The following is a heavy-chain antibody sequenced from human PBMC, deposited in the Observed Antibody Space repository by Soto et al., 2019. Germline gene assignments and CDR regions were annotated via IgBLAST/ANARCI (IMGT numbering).Heavy chain of an antibody. CDR2: ISSSSSTI. J-gene: IGHJ6*04. CDR3: TRGGTVYDLFLDV. CDR1: GFTFSSYS. V-gene: IGHV3-48*01. D-gene: IGHD5-12*01. Sequence: GGSLRLSCAASGFTFSSYSMNWVRQAPGKGLEWVSYISSSSSTIYYADSVKGRFTISRDNAKNSLYLQMNSLRAEDSAVYYCTRGGTVYDLFLDVWGTGTTVTVSS.